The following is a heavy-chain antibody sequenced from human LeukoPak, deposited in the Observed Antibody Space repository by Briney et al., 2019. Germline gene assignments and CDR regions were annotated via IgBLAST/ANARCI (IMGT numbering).Heavy chain of an antibody. CDR2: IIPSFGTA. CDR3: ARASYYYDRDPQYYFDY. J-gene: IGHJ4*02. D-gene: IGHD3-22*01. Sequence: SVKVSCKASGGTFSSYAISWVRQAPGQGLEWMGGIIPSFGTANYAQKFQGRVTITADESTSTAYMELSSLRSEDTAVYYCARASYYYDRDPQYYFDYWGQGTLVTVSS. CDR1: GGTFSSYA. V-gene: IGHV1-69*13.